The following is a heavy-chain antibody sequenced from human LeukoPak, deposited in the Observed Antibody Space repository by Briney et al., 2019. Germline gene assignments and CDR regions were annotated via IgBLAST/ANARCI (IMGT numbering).Heavy chain of an antibody. CDR3: ARRPGVVVPAVYNWFDP. CDR1: GGSFSGYY. V-gene: IGHV4-34*01. J-gene: IGHJ5*02. D-gene: IGHD2-2*01. CDR2: INHSGST. Sequence: PSETLSLTCAVYGGSFSGYYWSWIRQPPGKGLEWIGEINHSGSTNYNPSLKSRVTISVDTSKNQFSPKLSSVTAADTAVYYCARRPGVVVPAVYNWFDPWGQGTLVTVSS.